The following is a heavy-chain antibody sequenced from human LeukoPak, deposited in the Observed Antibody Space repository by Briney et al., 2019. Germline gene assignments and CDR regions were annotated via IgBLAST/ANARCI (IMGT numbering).Heavy chain of an antibody. V-gene: IGHV3-9*03. CDR2: ISWNSGSI. Sequence: GGSLRLSCAASGFTFSSYSMNWVRQAPGKGLEWVSGISWNSGSIGYADSVKGRFTISRDNAKNSLYLQMNSLRAEDMALYYCAKADVDTAMDPYYFDYWGQGTLVTVSS. D-gene: IGHD5-18*01. CDR1: GFTFSSYS. CDR3: AKADVDTAMDPYYFDY. J-gene: IGHJ4*02.